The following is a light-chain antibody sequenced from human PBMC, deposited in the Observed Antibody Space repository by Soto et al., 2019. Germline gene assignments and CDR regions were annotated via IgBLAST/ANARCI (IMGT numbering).Light chain of an antibody. CDR2: DVS. J-gene: IGKJ4*01. CDR3: QQRQNWPPDAT. V-gene: IGKV3-11*01. CDR1: QSVSRY. Sequence: EIVLTQSPATLSLSPGERATLSCWASQSVSRYLAWYQQKPGQAPRLLIYDVSNRATGIPARFSGSGSATDFTLTISSLEPEDFAVYYCQQRQNWPPDATFGGGTKVEIK.